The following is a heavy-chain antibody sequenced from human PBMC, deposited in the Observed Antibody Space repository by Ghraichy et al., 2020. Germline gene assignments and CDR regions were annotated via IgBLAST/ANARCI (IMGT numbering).Heavy chain of an antibody. CDR3: ARDKLGYCTTTSCPHDY. Sequence: LSLTCAASRFTFSSYSMNWVRQAPGKGLEWLSSIDGTSAYIYYADSVKGRFTISRDNAKNSLYLQMNNLRADDTAVYYCARDKLGYCTTTSCPHDYWGQGTLVTVSS. CDR2: IDGTSAYI. CDR1: RFTFSSYS. J-gene: IGHJ4*02. V-gene: IGHV3-21*01. D-gene: IGHD2-2*01.